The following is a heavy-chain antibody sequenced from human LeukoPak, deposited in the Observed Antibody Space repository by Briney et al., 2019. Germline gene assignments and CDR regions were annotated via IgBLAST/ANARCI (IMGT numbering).Heavy chain of an antibody. J-gene: IGHJ4*02. V-gene: IGHV4-39*01. D-gene: IGHD4-23*01. CDR1: GDSVSSSGYF. CDR3: ARHVGVGKYYFDY. Sequence: SETLSLTCTVSGDSVSSSGYFWAWIRQPPGKGQEWIGSMYYSGSSYYNPSLKSRVTISVDTSKNQFSLKLSSVTAADTAMYYCARHVGVGKYYFDYWAREPWSPSRQ. CDR2: MYYSGSS.